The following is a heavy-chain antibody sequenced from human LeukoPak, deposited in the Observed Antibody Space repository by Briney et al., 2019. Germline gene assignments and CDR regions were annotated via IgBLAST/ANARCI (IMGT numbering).Heavy chain of an antibody. CDR3: ARDDCGGDCYLVNWFDP. CDR2: INPNSGGT. CDR1: GYTFTGYY. Sequence: ASVKVSCKASGYTFTGYYMHWVRQAPGQGLEWMGWINPNSGGTNYAQKFQGRVTMTRDTPISTAYMELSRLRSDDTAVYYCARDDCGGDCYLVNWFDPWGQGTLVTVSS. J-gene: IGHJ5*02. D-gene: IGHD2-21*02. V-gene: IGHV1-2*02.